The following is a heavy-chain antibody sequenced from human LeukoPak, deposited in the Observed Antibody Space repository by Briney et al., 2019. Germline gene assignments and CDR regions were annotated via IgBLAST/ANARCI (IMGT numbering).Heavy chain of an antibody. CDR2: IIPILGIA. CDR1: GGTFSSYA. D-gene: IGHD5-12*01. V-gene: IGHV1-69*04. Sequence: GSSVKVSCKASGGTFSSYAISWVRQAPGQGLEWMGRIIPILGIANYAQKFQGRVTITADKSTSTAYMELSSLRSEDTAVYYCAIYPKDVDIVATIRESYFDYWGQGTLVTVSS. CDR3: AIYPKDVDIVATIRESYFDY. J-gene: IGHJ4*02.